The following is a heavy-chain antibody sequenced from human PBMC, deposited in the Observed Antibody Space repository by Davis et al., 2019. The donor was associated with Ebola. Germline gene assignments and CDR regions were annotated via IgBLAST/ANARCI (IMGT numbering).Heavy chain of an antibody. D-gene: IGHD2-15*01. CDR3: ARGYCSGGSCYSPDY. CDR1: GYTFTSYG. Sequence: ASVKVSCKASGYTFTSYGITWVRQSPGQGLEWMGWINPHNGNTNYAQNVQGRVTMTTDTSTSTAYMELRSLRSDDTAVYYCARGYCSGGSCYSPDYWGQGTLVTVSS. CDR2: INPHNGNT. V-gene: IGHV1-18*04. J-gene: IGHJ4*02.